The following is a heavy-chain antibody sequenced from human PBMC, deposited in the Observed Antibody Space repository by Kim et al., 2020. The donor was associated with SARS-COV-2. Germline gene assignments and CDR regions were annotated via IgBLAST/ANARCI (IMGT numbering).Heavy chain of an antibody. J-gene: IGHJ4*02. Sequence: GGSLRLSCAASGFTFDDYAMHWVRQAPGKGLEWVSLISGDGGSTYYADSVKGRFTISRDNSKNSLYLQMNSLRTEDTALYYCAKEPSYYGSGSYYPYYFDYWGQGTLVTVSS. V-gene: IGHV3-43*02. D-gene: IGHD3-10*01. CDR1: GFTFDDYA. CDR3: AKEPSYYGSGSYYPYYFDY. CDR2: ISGDGGST.